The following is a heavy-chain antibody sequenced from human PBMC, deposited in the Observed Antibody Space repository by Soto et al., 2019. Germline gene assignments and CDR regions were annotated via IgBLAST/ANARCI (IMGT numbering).Heavy chain of an antibody. J-gene: IGHJ3*02. D-gene: IGHD1-7*01. CDR3: ARGGPRGNYEASDI. V-gene: IGHV4-59*01. Sequence: PSETLSLTCTVSCGSISSYYWSWIRRPPGKGLEWIGYIFYSGNTNCNPSLKSRLTISVDTSKNQFSLKLTSVTAADTAVYYCARGGPRGNYEASDIWGQGTMVTVSS. CDR2: IFYSGNT. CDR1: CGSISSYY.